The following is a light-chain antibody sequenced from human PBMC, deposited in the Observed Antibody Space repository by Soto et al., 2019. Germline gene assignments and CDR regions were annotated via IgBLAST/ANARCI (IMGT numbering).Light chain of an antibody. CDR3: ASFTMNSTPV. J-gene: IGLJ1*01. CDR1: SSDVGAYNS. Sequence: QSALTQPASVSGSPGQSITISCSGTSSDVGAYNSVSWYQQHPGKAPKVMIYDVTNRPSGVSDRFSGSKSGDTASLTISGVQAEDEADYYCASFTMNSTPVFGSGTKLTVL. CDR2: DVT. V-gene: IGLV2-14*03.